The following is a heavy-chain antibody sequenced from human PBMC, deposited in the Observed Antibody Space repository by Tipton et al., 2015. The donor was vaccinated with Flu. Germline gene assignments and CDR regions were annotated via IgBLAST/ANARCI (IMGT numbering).Heavy chain of an antibody. Sequence: SLRLSCAASGFTFSDYYMSWIRQAPGKGLEWVSYISSSSSYTNYADSVKGRFTISRDNAKNSLYLQMNSLRAEDTAVYYCARVLNDNYDSSGYYFDYWGQGTLVTVSS. J-gene: IGHJ4*02. V-gene: IGHV3-11*06. D-gene: IGHD3-22*01. CDR3: ARVLNDNYDSSGYYFDY. CDR1: GFTFSDYY. CDR2: ISSSSSYT.